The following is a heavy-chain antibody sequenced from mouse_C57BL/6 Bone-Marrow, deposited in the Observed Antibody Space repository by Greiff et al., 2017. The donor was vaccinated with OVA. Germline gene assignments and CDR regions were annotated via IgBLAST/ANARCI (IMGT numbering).Heavy chain of an antibody. V-gene: IGHV3-6*01. D-gene: IGHD1-1*01. CDR2: ISYDGSN. CDR1: GYSITSGYY. J-gene: IGHJ1*03. Sequence: DVKLQESGPGLVKPSQSLSLTCSVTGYSITSGYYWNWIRQFPGNKLEWMGYISYDGSNNYNPSLKNRISITRDTSKNQFFLKLNSVTTEDTATYYCARGGYYGSSDWYFDVWGTGTTVTVSS. CDR3: ARGGYYGSSDWYFDV.